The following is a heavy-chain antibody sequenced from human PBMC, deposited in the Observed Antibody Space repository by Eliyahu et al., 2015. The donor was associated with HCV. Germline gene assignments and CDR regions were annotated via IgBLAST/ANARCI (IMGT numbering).Heavy chain of an antibody. CDR2: VSYTGST. J-gene: IGHJ4*02. Sequence: QLQLQESGPGLVKPSETLSLXCTVSGGSXXSYGSYWGWVRQTPERGLEWIGSVSYTGSTFYIPSLKSRLTISMDTSKNQFSLRLSSVTAADTAVYYCARDTGNFEIDYWGQGTLVTVSS. V-gene: IGHV4-39*07. D-gene: IGHD3-9*01. CDR1: GGSXXSYGSY. CDR3: ARDTGNFEIDY.